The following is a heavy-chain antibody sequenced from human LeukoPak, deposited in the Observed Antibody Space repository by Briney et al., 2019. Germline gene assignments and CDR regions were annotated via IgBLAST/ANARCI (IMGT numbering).Heavy chain of an antibody. CDR3: AREPDIVVVVAATDAFDI. V-gene: IGHV3-21*01. Sequence: GGSLRLSCAASGFTFSSYSMNWVRQAPGKGLEWVSSISSSSSYIYYADSVKGRSTISRDNAKNSLYLQMNSPRAEDTAVYYCAREPDIVVVVAATDAFDIWGQGTMVTVSS. D-gene: IGHD2-15*01. CDR2: ISSSSSYI. CDR1: GFTFSSYS. J-gene: IGHJ3*02.